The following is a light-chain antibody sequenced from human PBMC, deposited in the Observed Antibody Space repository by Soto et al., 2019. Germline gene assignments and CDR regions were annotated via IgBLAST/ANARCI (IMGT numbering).Light chain of an antibody. J-gene: IGKJ2*01. CDR2: GAS. CDR1: QSFSSSY. CDR3: QQYGSSPYT. V-gene: IGKV3-20*01. Sequence: EIVLTQSPGTLSLSPGERATLSCRASQSFSSSYLAWYQHKPGQAPRLLIYGASSRATGIPDRFSGSGSGTDFTLTISRLETEDFAVYYCQQYGSSPYTFGQGTKLEIK.